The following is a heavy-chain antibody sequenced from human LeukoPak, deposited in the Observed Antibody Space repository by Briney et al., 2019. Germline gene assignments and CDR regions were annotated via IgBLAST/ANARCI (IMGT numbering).Heavy chain of an antibody. CDR3: AKEPSPRSTSFYYMDV. Sequence: GGSLRLSCAASGFTFSSYAMSWVRQAPGKGLEWVSAISGSGGSTYYADSVKGRFTISRDNSKNTLYLQMNSLRAEDTAVYYCAKEPSPRSTSFYYMDVWGKGTTATVSS. V-gene: IGHV3-23*01. CDR2: ISGSGGST. D-gene: IGHD2-2*01. CDR1: GFTFSSYA. J-gene: IGHJ6*03.